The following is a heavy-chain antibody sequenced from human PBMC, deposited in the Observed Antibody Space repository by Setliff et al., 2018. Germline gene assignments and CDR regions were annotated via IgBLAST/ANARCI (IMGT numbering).Heavy chain of an antibody. CDR3: ATLGYSSGWYGDFDF. J-gene: IGHJ3*01. Sequence: GGSLRLSCAASGFTFSAVALHWVRPAPGRGLEWLGRVRTQGSTYATSYAASVEGRFIIARDDSKNTTYLQMNSLRVEDTALYYCATLGYSSGWYGDFDFWGQGTMVTVSS. V-gene: IGHV3-73*01. CDR1: GFTFSAVA. CDR2: VRTQGSTYAT. D-gene: IGHD6-19*01.